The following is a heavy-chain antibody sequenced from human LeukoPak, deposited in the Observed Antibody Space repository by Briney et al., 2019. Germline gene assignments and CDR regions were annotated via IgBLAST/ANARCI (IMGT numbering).Heavy chain of an antibody. CDR2: IYNGGST. CDR1: GFTTSNNY. Sequence: PGGSLRLSCAASGFTTSNNYMTWVRQAPGKGLEWVSVIYNGGSTYYADSVKGRFTISRDNSQNTLCLQINSLRAEDTAVYYCARGTYGGIDYWGQGTLVTVSS. V-gene: IGHV3-66*02. J-gene: IGHJ4*02. CDR3: ARGTYGGIDY. D-gene: IGHD4-23*01.